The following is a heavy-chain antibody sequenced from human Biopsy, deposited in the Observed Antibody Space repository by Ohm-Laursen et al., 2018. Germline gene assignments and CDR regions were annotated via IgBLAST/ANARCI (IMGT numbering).Heavy chain of an antibody. CDR2: VDWDYNT. CDR1: GFSLSSTGMC. J-gene: IGHJ6*02. D-gene: IGHD1-26*01. Sequence: TQTLTLTCTFSGFSLSSTGMCVSWVRQPPGKALEWLARVDWDYNTYFSTSLKTRLTITKDTSRDQVVLTLANVDPPDTSTYFCARTRVVGATRESYYYAMDIWGQGTTVTVSS. V-gene: IGHV2-70*11. CDR3: ARTRVVGATRESYYYAMDI.